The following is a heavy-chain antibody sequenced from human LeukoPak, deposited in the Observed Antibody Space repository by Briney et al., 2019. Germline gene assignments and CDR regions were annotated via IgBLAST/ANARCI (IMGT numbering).Heavy chain of an antibody. D-gene: IGHD1-26*01. J-gene: IGHJ4*02. CDR2: IHYDGRNK. V-gene: IGHV3-30*02. Sequence: GGSLRLSCATSGFIFDTYGMHWVRQAPGKGLEWVAFIHYDGRNKYYADSVKGRFTISRDNSKNTLYLQMNRLRAEDTAIYYCAKEYTGTFSPFPSYFDNWGQGTLVTVSS. CDR1: GFIFDTYG. CDR3: AKEYTGTFSPFPSYFDN.